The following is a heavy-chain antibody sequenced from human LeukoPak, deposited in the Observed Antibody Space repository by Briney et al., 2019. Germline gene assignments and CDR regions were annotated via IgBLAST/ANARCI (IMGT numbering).Heavy chain of an antibody. CDR1: GGSISSYY. D-gene: IGHD6-6*01. CDR3: ARVEYSSSSLFDY. CDR2: IYYSGST. J-gene: IGHJ4*02. Sequence: SETLSLTCTVSGGSISSYYWSWIRQPPGKGLEWIGHIYYSGSTNYNPSLKSRVTISVDTSKNQFSLKLSSVTAADTAVYYCARVEYSSSSLFDYWGQGTLVTVSS. V-gene: IGHV4-59*01.